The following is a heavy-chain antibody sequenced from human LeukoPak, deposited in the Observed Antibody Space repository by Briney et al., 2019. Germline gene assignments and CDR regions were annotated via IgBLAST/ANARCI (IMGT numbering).Heavy chain of an antibody. CDR3: TTFDYAAFLI. D-gene: IGHD4/OR15-4a*01. CDR1: GFTSSNAW. V-gene: IGHV3-15*01. CDR2: IKSKTDGGAR. Sequence: GGSLRLSCAVSGFTSSNAWMSWVRQAPGKGLEWVGRIKSKTDGGARDYAAPVKGRFTISRDDSKNTLYLQMNSLKTEDTAVYYCTTFDYAAFLIWGQGTMVTVSS. J-gene: IGHJ3*02.